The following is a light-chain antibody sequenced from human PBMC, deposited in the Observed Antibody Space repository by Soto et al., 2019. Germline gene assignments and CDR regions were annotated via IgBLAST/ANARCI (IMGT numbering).Light chain of an antibody. V-gene: IGLV1-47*02. CDR3: AAWDDSLRGWV. J-gene: IGLJ3*02. CDR1: SSNTGSNY. Sequence: QSVLTQPPSASGTPGQRVTISWSGSSSNTGSNYVYWYQQLPGTAPKLLIYTNDQRPSGVPDRFSGSKSGTSASLAISGLRSEDVADYSCAAWDDSLRGWVFGGGTKLTVL. CDR2: TND.